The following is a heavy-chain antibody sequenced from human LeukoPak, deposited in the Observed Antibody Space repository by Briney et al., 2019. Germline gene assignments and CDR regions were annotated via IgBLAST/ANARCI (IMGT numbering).Heavy chain of an antibody. CDR2: ISIDGNTI. Sequence: SCAXXGFTFSAHYMSWIRQAPGKGLEWVSYISIDGNTIYYADCVKGRFTISRDNAKNSLYLQMSSLRAEDTAVYYCARAGRGSWYGEQPLFDYWGQGTLVTVSS. V-gene: IGHV3-11*04. J-gene: IGHJ4*02. D-gene: IGHD1/OR15-1a*01. CDR1: GFTFSAHY. CDR3: ARAGRGSWYGEQPLFDY.